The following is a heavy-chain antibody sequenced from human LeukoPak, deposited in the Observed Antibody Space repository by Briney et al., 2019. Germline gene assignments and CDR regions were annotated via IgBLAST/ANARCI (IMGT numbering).Heavy chain of an antibody. D-gene: IGHD3-22*01. CDR1: GFTFGNYA. J-gene: IGHJ4*02. Sequence: GGSLRLSCAASGFTFGNYAMSWVRQAPGKGPEWVSAISGSGDSTYYADSVKGRFTISRDNSKNTLYLQMNSLRVEDTAVYYCALDVYYYDSSGYCYPDYWGQGTLVTVSS. CDR2: ISGSGDST. CDR3: ALDVYYYDSSGYCYPDY. V-gene: IGHV3-23*01.